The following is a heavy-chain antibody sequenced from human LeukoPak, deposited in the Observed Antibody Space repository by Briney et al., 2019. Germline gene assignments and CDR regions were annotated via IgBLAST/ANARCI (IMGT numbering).Heavy chain of an antibody. Sequence: GGSLRLSCAASGFTFSSTWMHWFRQAPGKGPVWFSRIHSDGSSTIYADSVKGRFTISRDNARNTLYLQMNSLRAEDTAVYYCARRGVGATFGFDYWGQGTLVNVSS. CDR1: GFTFSSTW. D-gene: IGHD1-26*01. J-gene: IGHJ4*02. CDR3: ARRGVGATFGFDY. CDR2: IHSDGSST. V-gene: IGHV3-74*01.